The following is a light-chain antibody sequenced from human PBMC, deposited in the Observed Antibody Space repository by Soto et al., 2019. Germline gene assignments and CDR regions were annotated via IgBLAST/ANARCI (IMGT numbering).Light chain of an antibody. J-gene: IGKJ5*01. V-gene: IGKV3D-15*02. CDR3: QQYGSSPIT. CDR1: QSVSSN. CDR2: DAS. Sequence: EVVMTQSPATLSVSPGERATLSCRASQSVSSNLAWYQQKPGQAPRLLIYDASNRATGIPARFSGSGSGTEFTLTISSLEPEDFAVYYCQQYGSSPITFGQGTRLEIK.